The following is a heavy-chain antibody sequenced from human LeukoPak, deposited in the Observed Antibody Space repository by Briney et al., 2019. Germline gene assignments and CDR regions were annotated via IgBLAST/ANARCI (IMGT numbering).Heavy chain of an antibody. CDR1: GYTFTSYA. CDR3: ASVISDCANFNCFKGYFDY. D-gene: IGHD5/OR15-5a*01. J-gene: IGHJ4*01. CDR2: INAGNGNT. Sequence: ASVKVSCKASGYTFTSYAMHWVRQAPGQRLEWMGWINAGNGNTKYSQKFQGRVTITRDTSANTAYMELSSLGSEDTTIYYCASVISDCANFNCFKGYFDYWGQGTPVTVSS. V-gene: IGHV1-3*01.